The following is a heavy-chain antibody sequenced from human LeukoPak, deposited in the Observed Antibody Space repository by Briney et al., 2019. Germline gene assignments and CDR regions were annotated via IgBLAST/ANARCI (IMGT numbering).Heavy chain of an antibody. J-gene: IGHJ3*02. CDR1: GFTFRTYT. V-gene: IGHV3-21*01. Sequence: GGSLRLSCAASGFTFRTYTMNWVRQAPGKGLEWVSSISSSGDYIYYADSLKGRFTISRDNAKNSLYLQMNSLRAEDTAVYYCVRAPGPRDGFDIWGQGTMVTVSS. CDR3: VRAPGPRDGFDI. CDR2: ISSSGDYI.